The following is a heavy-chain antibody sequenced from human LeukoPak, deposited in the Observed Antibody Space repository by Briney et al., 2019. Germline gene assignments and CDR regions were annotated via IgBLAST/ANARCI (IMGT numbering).Heavy chain of an antibody. CDR3: AKDLYYDSSGYSDY. Sequence: GGSLRLSCAASGFTFSSYAMGWVRQAPGKGLEWVSAISGSGGSTYYADSVKGRFTISRDNSKNTLYLQMNSLRAGDTAVYYCAKDLYYDSSGYSDYWGQGTLVTVSS. V-gene: IGHV3-23*01. CDR1: GFTFSSYA. J-gene: IGHJ4*02. D-gene: IGHD3-22*01. CDR2: ISGSGGST.